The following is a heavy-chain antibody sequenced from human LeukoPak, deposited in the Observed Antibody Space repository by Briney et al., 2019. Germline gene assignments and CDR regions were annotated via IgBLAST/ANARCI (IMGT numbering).Heavy chain of an antibody. Sequence: GSLRLSCAASGFTFSRYSMNWVRQAPGKGLEWVSSISDDSKYIYYADSVKGRFSISRDNAKSSLYLQMNSLRAEDTAVYYCAKDVRSDYFDSWGQGTLVTVSS. CDR1: GFTFSRYS. CDR3: AKDVRSDYFDS. V-gene: IGHV3-21*01. CDR2: ISDDSKYI. J-gene: IGHJ4*02.